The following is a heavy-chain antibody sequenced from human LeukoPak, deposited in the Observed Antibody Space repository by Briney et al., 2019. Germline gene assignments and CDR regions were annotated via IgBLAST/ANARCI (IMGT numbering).Heavy chain of an antibody. CDR3: AKSTLLYDSSGYYLYYFDY. V-gene: IGHV3-23*01. D-gene: IGHD3-22*01. J-gene: IGHJ4*02. Sequence: GGSLRLSCAASKFTFSSYAMSWVRQAPGKGLEWVSAISGSGGNTYYADSVKGRFTISRDNSKNTLYLQMNSLRAEDTAVYYCAKSTLLYDSSGYYLYYFDYWGQGTLVTVSS. CDR1: KFTFSSYA. CDR2: ISGSGGNT.